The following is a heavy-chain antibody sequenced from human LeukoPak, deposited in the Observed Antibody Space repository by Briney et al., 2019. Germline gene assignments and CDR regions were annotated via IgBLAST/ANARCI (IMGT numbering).Heavy chain of an antibody. Sequence: SETLSLTCAVYGGSFSGYYWSWIRQPPGKGLEWIGEINHSGSTNYNPSLNSRVTISVETSKKQFSLNLSSVTAADTAVYYCAGLLGSYCSGGSCLHYYYYGMDVWGQGTTVTVSS. J-gene: IGHJ6*02. CDR1: GGSFSGYY. CDR3: AGLLGSYCSGGSCLHYYYYGMDV. CDR2: INHSGST. V-gene: IGHV4-34*01. D-gene: IGHD2-15*01.